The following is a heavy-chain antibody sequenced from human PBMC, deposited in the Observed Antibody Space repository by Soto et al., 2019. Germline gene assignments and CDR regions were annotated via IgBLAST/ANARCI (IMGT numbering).Heavy chain of an antibody. CDR1: GYSFTSYW. D-gene: IGHD2-15*01. V-gene: IGHV5-10-1*01. CDR2: IDPSDSYT. Sequence: LGESLKISCKGSGYSFTSYWISWVRQMPGKGLEWMGRIDPSDSYTNYSPSFQGHVTISADKSISTAYLQWSSLKASDTAMYYCARRCSGGSCYSGDFDYWGQGTLVTVSS. CDR3: ARRCSGGSCYSGDFDY. J-gene: IGHJ4*02.